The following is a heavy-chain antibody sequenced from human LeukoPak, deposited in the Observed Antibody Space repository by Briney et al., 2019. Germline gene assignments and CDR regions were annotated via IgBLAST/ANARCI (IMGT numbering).Heavy chain of an antibody. Sequence: GASVKVSCKASGYTFTSYYMHWVRQAPGQGLEWMGIINPSGGSTSYAQKFQGRVTMTRNTSISTAYMELSSLRSEDTAVYYCAREPSSLYYYYGMDVWGQGTTVTVSS. CDR1: GYTFTSYY. V-gene: IGHV1-46*01. D-gene: IGHD5/OR15-5a*01. J-gene: IGHJ6*02. CDR2: INPSGGST. CDR3: AREPSSLYYYYGMDV.